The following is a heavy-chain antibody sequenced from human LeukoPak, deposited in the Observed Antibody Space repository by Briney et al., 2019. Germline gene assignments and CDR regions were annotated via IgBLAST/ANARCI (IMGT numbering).Heavy chain of an antibody. J-gene: IGHJ6*02. CDR2: IKQDGSEK. CDR3: ARGTFCSSNGCLPPYMDV. V-gene: IGHV3-7*03. D-gene: IGHD2-2*01. CDR1: GFTFSSYW. Sequence: QRGGSLGLSCAASGFTFSSYWMSWVRQAPGKGLEWVANIKQDGSEKYYVDSVKGRFIISREHAKNSLYLQMNSLRVEDTALYYCARGTFCSSNGCLPPYMDVWGQGTTVTVSS.